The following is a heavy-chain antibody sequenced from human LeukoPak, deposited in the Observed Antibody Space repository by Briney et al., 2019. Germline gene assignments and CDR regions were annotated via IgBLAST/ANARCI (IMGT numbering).Heavy chain of an antibody. D-gene: IGHD2-2*01. Sequence: GGSLRLSCAGSGYSFDEYAMHWIRQAPGKGLEWVSGINWKSDKIGYADSVKGRFTISRDNSKNSLYLQMNSLRVEDTALYYCAKDRYCTSSSCPIDYWGQGTMVTVSS. CDR1: GYSFDEYA. CDR2: INWKSDKI. CDR3: AKDRYCTSSSCPIDY. V-gene: IGHV3-9*01. J-gene: IGHJ4*02.